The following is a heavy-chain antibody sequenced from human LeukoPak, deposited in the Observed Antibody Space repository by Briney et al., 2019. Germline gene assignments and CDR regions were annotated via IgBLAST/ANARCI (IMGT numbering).Heavy chain of an antibody. CDR1: GGSFSGYY. CDR2: INHSGST. D-gene: IGHD5/OR15-5a*01. CDR3: AREVSGDRRFDP. J-gene: IGHJ5*02. V-gene: IGHV4-34*01. Sequence: SETLSLTCAVYGGSFSGYYWSWIRQPPGKGLEWIGEINHSGSTNYNPSLKSRVTISVDTSKNQFSLKLSSVTAADTAVYYCAREVSGDRRFDPWGQGTLVTVSS.